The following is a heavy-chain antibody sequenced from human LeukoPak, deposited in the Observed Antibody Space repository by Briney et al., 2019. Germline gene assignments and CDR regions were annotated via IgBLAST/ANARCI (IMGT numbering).Heavy chain of an antibody. CDR3: ARLYYDILTGYYFDY. D-gene: IGHD3-9*01. CDR2: ISAYNGNT. CDR1: GGTFNHFG. J-gene: IGHJ4*02. V-gene: IGHV1-18*01. Sequence: ASVKVSCKASGGTFNHFGISWVRQTPGQGLEWMGWISAYNGNTNYAQKLQGRVTMTTDTSTSTAYMELRSLRSDDTAVYYCARLYYDILTGYYFDYWGQGTLVTASS.